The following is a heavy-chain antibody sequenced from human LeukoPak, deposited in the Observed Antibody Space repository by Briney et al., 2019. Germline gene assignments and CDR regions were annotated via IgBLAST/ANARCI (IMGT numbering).Heavy chain of an antibody. CDR2: ISSNGGST. V-gene: IGHV3-64*01. Sequence: GGSLRLSCAASGFTLSSYAMHWVRQAPGKGLEYVSAISSNGGSTYYANSVKGRFTISRDNSKNTLYLQMGSLRAEDMAVYYCARDERAYCGGDCSAFDIWGQGTMVTVSS. D-gene: IGHD2-21*01. J-gene: IGHJ3*02. CDR3: ARDERAYCGGDCSAFDI. CDR1: GFTLSSYA.